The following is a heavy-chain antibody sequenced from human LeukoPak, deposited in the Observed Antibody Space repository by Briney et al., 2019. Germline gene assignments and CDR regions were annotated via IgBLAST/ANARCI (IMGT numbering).Heavy chain of an antibody. V-gene: IGHV1-18*01. CDR2: ISAYNGNT. D-gene: IGHD3-3*01. CDR3: ARDLRSYDFWSGIGFDY. J-gene: IGHJ4*02. Sequence: ASVKVSCKASGYTFTSYGISGVRQAPGQGLEWMGWISAYNGNTNYAQKLQGRVTMTTDTSTSTAYMELRSLRSDDTAVYYCARDLRSYDFWSGIGFDYWGQGTLVTVSS. CDR1: GYTFTSYG.